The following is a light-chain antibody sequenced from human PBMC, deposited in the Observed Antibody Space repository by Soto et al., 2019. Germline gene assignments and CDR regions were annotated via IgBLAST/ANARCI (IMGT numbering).Light chain of an antibody. V-gene: IGKV1-33*01. Sequence: DIQMTQSPSSLSASVGDRVTMTCQASQDISNYLNWYQQKPGKPPKLLIYDASNSETGVPSRFRGSGYGTDFTFTISSLQPEDIATYYCQQYDNLPLTFCGGTKVEIK. CDR1: QDISNY. J-gene: IGKJ4*01. CDR2: DAS. CDR3: QQYDNLPLT.